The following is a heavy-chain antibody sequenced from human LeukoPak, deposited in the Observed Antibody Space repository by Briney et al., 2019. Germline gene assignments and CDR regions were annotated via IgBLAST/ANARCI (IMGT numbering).Heavy chain of an antibody. CDR3: TTGSATGTGSGY. V-gene: IGHV3-49*04. CDR1: GFTFGDYV. J-gene: IGHJ4*02. CDR2: IRSKPYGGTT. D-gene: IGHD6-13*01. Sequence: PGGSLRLSCTASGFTFGDYVMSRVRQAPGKGLEWVGFIRSKPYGGTTEYAASVKGRFIISRDDSKTIAYLQMNSLKSEDTAVYYCTTGSATGTGSGYWGQGTLVTVSS.